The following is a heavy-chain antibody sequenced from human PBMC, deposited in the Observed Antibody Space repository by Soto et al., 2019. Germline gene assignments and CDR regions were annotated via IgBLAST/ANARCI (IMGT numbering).Heavy chain of an antibody. Sequence: PPASVKVSCKASGYTFTSYDINWVRQATGQGLEWMGWMNPNSGNTGYAQKFQGRVTMTRNTSISTAYMELSSLRSEDTAVYYCARGPDADYYYDYVWGSYRPRWFDPWGQGTLVTVSS. V-gene: IGHV1-8*01. CDR2: MNPNSGNT. D-gene: IGHD3-16*02. CDR1: GYTFTSYD. J-gene: IGHJ5*02. CDR3: ARGPDADYYYDYVWGSYRPRWFDP.